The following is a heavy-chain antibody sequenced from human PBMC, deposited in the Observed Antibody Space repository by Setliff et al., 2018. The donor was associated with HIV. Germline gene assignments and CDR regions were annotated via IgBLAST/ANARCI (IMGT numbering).Heavy chain of an antibody. Sequence: SETLSLTCAASGYSINSGFSRAWIRQPPGQGPQWIGSIYQSGSIYYNPSLQSRVTISVDSSKNQFSLNLFSVTAADTAVYYCARPRRVRSRAWYWFDIWGQGTLVNVSS. CDR3: ARPRRVRSRAWYWFDI. D-gene: IGHD6-19*01. V-gene: IGHV4-38-2*01. CDR2: IYQSGSI. J-gene: IGHJ5*02. CDR1: GYSINSGFS.